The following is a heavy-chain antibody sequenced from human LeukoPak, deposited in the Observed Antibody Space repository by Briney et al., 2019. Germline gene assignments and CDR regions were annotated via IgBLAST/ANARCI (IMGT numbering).Heavy chain of an antibody. J-gene: IGHJ4*02. CDR1: GFTFSSYG. D-gene: IGHD1-26*01. CDR2: IRFDGSNK. CDR3: ARDLTVGPTTDYFDY. Sequence: GGSLRLSCVASGFTFSSYGMHWVRQAPGKGLEWVAFIRFDGSNKYYADSVKGRFTISRDNAKNSLYLQMNSLRAEDTAVYYCARDLTVGPTTDYFDYWGQGTLVTVSS. V-gene: IGHV3-30*02.